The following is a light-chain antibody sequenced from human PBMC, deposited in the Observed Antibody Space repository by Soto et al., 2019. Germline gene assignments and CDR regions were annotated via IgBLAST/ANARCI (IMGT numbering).Light chain of an antibody. J-gene: IGLJ1*01. CDR2: DVS. V-gene: IGLV2-14*01. CDR3: SSYTSSSTLYV. CDR1: SSDVGGYNY. Sequence: QSELTHPASVSGSPGQAITISCTGTSSDVGGYNYVSWYQQHPGKAPKLMIYDVSNRPSGVSNRFSGSKSGNTASLTISGLQAEDEADYYCSSYTSSSTLYVFGTGTRSPS.